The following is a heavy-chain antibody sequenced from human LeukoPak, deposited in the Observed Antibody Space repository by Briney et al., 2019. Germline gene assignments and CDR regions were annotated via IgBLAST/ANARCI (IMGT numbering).Heavy chain of an antibody. CDR2: IYTSGST. CDR1: GGSISSGSYY. CDR3: ARVDLRYCSGGSCPFDY. D-gene: IGHD2-15*01. V-gene: IGHV4-61*02. Sequence: PSQTLSLTCTVSGGSISSGSYYWSWIRQPAGKGLEWIGRIYTSGSTNYNPSLKSRVTISVDTSKNQFSLKLSSVTAADTAVYYCARVDLRYCSGGSCPFDYWGQGTLVTVSS. J-gene: IGHJ4*02.